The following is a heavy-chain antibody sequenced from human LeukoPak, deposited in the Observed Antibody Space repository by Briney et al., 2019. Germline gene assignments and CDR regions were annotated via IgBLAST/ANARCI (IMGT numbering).Heavy chain of an antibody. V-gene: IGHV3-30*02. CDR1: GFTFSSYG. J-gene: IGHJ4*02. D-gene: IGHD3-10*01. Sequence: QPGGSLRLSCAASGFTFSSYGMHWVRQAPGKGLEWVAFIRYDGSNKYYADSVKGRFTISRDNAKNTLFLQMSSLRAEDTAVYYCAKEKDGYYYGSGSYPDYWGQGTLVTVSS. CDR3: AKEKDGYYYGSGSYPDY. CDR2: IRYDGSNK.